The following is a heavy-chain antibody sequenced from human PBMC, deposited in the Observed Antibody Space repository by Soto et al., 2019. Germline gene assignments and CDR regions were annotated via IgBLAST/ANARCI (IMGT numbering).Heavy chain of an antibody. Sequence: GGSLRLSCAASGFTFSSYAMSWVRQAPGKGLEWVSAISGSGGSTYYADSVKGRFTMSRENSKNTLYLQMNSLRAEDTAVYYCAKDLFYCGGGSCDYYYGLDVWGQGTTVTVSS. D-gene: IGHD2-15*01. V-gene: IGHV3-23*01. CDR2: ISGSGGST. J-gene: IGHJ6*02. CDR1: GFTFSSYA. CDR3: AKDLFYCGGGSCDYYYGLDV.